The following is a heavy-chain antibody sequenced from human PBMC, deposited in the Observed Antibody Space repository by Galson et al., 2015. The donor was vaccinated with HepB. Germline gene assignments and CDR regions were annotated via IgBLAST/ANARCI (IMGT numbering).Heavy chain of an antibody. Sequence: SLRLSCAASGFTFSNAWMSWVRQAPGKGLEWVAGIKSKSDGGTTDYAAPVKGRFTISRDNSKNTLYLQMNSLKAEDTAVYYCTTDMDSGWGYYCSYFVYWGQGTLVTVSS. CDR2: IKSKSDGGTT. CDR3: TTDMDSGWGYYCSYFVY. J-gene: IGHJ4*02. CDR1: GFTFSNAW. D-gene: IGHD1-26*01. V-gene: IGHV3-15*01.